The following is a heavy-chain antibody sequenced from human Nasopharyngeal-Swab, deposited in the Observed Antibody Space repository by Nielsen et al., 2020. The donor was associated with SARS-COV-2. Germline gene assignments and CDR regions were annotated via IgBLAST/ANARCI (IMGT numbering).Heavy chain of an antibody. CDR3: ARGSGLTTDFDY. CDR2: INAGSGKT. D-gene: IGHD4-17*01. J-gene: IGHJ4*02. Sequence: ASVKVSCKASGYTFTSYAMQWVRQAPGQGLVWVGWINAGSGKTRYSEKLQDRVTITRGTAATTVYMELTGLTTEDSAVYYCARGSGLTTDFDYWGQGTQVTVSS. V-gene: IGHV1-3*01. CDR1: GYTFTSYA.